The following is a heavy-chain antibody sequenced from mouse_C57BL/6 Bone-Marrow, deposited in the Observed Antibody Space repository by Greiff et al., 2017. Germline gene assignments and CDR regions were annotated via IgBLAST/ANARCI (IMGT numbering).Heavy chain of an antibody. CDR2: INPSNGGT. CDR1: GYTFTSYW. V-gene: IGHV1-53*01. CDR3: AREDYYGNYEGYFDY. Sequence: VQLQQPGTELVKPGASVKLSCKASGYTFTSYWMPWVKQRPGQGLEWIGNINPSNGGTTYNEQFKSKATLTVDKSSSTAYMQLSNLTSEDSAVYYCAREDYYGNYEGYFDYWGQGTTLTVSS. J-gene: IGHJ2*01. D-gene: IGHD2-1*01.